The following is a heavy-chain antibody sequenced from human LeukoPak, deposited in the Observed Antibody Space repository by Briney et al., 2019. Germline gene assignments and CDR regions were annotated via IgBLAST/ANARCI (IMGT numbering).Heavy chain of an antibody. Sequence: SETLSLTCTVSGGSISTYYWTWIRQPPGKGLEWIGYIYYTGSTNYNPSLKSRVSISLDTSKNQFSLRLASVTAADTAVYYCARRVATKPKCCCDYWGQGILVSVSS. CDR3: ARRVATKPKCCCDY. CDR2: IYYTGST. D-gene: IGHD5-24*01. J-gene: IGHJ4*02. CDR1: GGSISTYY. V-gene: IGHV4-59*08.